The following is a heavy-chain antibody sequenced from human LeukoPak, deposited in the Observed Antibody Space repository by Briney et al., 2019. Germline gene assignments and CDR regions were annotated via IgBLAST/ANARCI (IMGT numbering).Heavy chain of an antibody. J-gene: IGHJ3*02. CDR1: GFTFSSYA. CDR2: LYDSGST. D-gene: IGHD4-17*01. V-gene: IGHV4-59*04. CDR3: AKSPYGSGNVFDI. Sequence: PGGSLRLSCAASGFTFSSYAMSWVRQAPGKGLEWVGYLYDSGSTYYNPSLKSRVSISVDTSKNQLSLNLRSVTAADTAVYYCAKSPYGSGNVFDIWGQGTMVTVSS.